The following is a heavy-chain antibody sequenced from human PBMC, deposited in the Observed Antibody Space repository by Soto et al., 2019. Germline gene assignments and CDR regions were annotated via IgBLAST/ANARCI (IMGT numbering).Heavy chain of an antibody. D-gene: IGHD6-13*01. J-gene: IGHJ6*03. CDR2: IIPILGIA. CDR3: ARGIAAAGSQPPSFMDV. V-gene: IGHV1-69*02. Sequence: ASVKVSCKASGGTFSSYTISWVRQAPGQGLEWMGRIIPILGIANYAQKFQGRVTITADKSTSTAYMELSSLRSEDTAVYYCARGIAAAGSQPPSFMDVWGKGTTVTVSS. CDR1: GGTFSSYT.